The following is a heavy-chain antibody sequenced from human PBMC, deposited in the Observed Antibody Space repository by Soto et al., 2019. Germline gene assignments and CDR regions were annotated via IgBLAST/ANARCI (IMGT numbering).Heavy chain of an antibody. CDR3: ARAHNYGDYVYDY. CDR2: INPNSGGT. V-gene: IGHV1-2*04. J-gene: IGHJ4*02. CDR1: GYTFTGYY. D-gene: IGHD4-17*01. Sequence: ASVKVSCKASGYTFTGYYMHWVRQAPGQGLEWMGWINPNSGGTNYAQKFQGWVTMTRDTSISTAYMELSRLRSDDTAVYYCARAHNYGDYVYDYWGQGTLVTVSS.